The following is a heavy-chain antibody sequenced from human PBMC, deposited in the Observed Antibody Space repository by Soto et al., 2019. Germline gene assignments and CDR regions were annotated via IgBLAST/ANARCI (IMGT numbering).Heavy chain of an antibody. Sequence: ASVKMCLKAYCYPFTSYGISWVRQAPGQGLEWVVRISAYKGNTNYAQKLHGRVTMTTYTSTSTAYMELRSLRSDDTAVYYCARDGPHCSGGSCYAGHYYGMDVWGHGTPFTGSS. CDR1: CYPFTSYG. CDR2: ISAYKGNT. V-gene: IGHV1-18*01. CDR3: ARDGPHCSGGSCYAGHYYGMDV. J-gene: IGHJ6*01. D-gene: IGHD2-15*01.